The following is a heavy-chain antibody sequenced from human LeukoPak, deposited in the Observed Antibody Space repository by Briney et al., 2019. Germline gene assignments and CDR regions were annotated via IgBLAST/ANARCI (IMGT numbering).Heavy chain of an antibody. CDR2: ISAYNGNT. J-gene: IGHJ4*02. CDR3: ARDSRTYYDFWSGYSSTLYFGY. V-gene: IGHV1-18*01. CDR1: GYTFTSYG. Sequence: ASVKVSCKASGYTFTSYGISWVRQAPGQGLEWMGWISAYNGNTNYAQKLQGRVTMTTDTSTSTAYMELRSLRSDDTAVYYCARDSRTYYDFWSGYSSTLYFGYWGQGTLVTVSS. D-gene: IGHD3-3*01.